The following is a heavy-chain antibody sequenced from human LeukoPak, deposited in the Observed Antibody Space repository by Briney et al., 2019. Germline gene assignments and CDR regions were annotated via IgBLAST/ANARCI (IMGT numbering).Heavy chain of an antibody. D-gene: IGHD6-19*01. CDR2: ISWNSGSI. CDR3: AKGSGWRGFDY. Sequence: PGGSLRLSCAASGFTFDDYAMHWVRQAPGKGLEWVSGISWNSGSIGYADSVKGRFTISRDNAKNSLYLQMNSLRAEDTALYYCAKGSGWRGFDYWGQGTLVTVSS. J-gene: IGHJ4*02. CDR1: GFTFDDYA. V-gene: IGHV3-9*01.